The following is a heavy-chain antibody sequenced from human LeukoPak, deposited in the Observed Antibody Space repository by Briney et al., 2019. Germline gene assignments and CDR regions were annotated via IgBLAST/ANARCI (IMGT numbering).Heavy chain of an antibody. D-gene: IGHD3-3*01. V-gene: IGHV1-8*03. CDR2: MNPNSGNT. CDR3: ARGRITIFGVVIIAGDFDY. Sequence: ASVKVSCKASGYTFTSDDINWVRQATGQGLEWMGWMNPNSGNTGYAQKFQGRVTITRNTSISTAYMELSSLRSEDTAVYYCARGRITIFGVVIIAGDFDYWGQGTLVTVSS. CDR1: GYTFTSDD. J-gene: IGHJ4*02.